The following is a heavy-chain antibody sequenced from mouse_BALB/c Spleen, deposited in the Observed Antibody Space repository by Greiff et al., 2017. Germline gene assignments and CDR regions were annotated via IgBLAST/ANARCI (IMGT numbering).Heavy chain of an antibody. V-gene: IGHV1-4*01. Sequence: VQLQQSGAELARPGASVKMSCKASGYTFTSYTMHWVKQRPGQGLEWIGYINPSSGYTNYNQKFKDKATLTADNSSSTAYMELRSLTSEDSAVYYCASELGPWFAYWDQGTLVTVSA. CDR3: ASELGPWFAY. D-gene: IGHD4-1*01. CDR2: INPSSGYT. J-gene: IGHJ3*01. CDR1: GYTFTSYT.